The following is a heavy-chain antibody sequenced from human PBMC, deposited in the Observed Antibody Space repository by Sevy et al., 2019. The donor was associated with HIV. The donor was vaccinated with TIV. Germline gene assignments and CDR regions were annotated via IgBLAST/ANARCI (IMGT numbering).Heavy chain of an antibody. CDR3: ASVRPCRGDCYFFDS. Sequence: ASVKVSCMASGGGLSNYGMNWVRQAPGQGLEWMGGIIPRVGIANYAQQLQDRATITADESTSTMYLEVRRLRSEDTAVYFCASVRPCRGDCYFFDSWGHGTLVTVSS. J-gene: IGHJ4*01. D-gene: IGHD2-21*02. CDR2: IIPRVGIA. CDR1: GGGLSNYG. V-gene: IGHV1-69*10.